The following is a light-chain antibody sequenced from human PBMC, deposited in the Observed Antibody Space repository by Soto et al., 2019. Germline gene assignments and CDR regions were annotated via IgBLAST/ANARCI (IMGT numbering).Light chain of an antibody. CDR3: QQYGSSPRT. Sequence: EIVLTQSPGTLSLSPGERATLSCRASQSVSSSYLAWYQQKPGQAPRLLIYGASSRATGIPDRFSASGSGTDFTLTINRLEPEDFAVYYCQQYGSSPRTCGQGTKVDIK. CDR1: QSVSSSY. V-gene: IGKV3-20*01. CDR2: GAS. J-gene: IGKJ1*01.